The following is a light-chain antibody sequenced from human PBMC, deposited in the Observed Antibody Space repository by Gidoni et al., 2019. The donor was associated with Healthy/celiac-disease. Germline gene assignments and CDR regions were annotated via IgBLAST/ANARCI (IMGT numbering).Light chain of an antibody. CDR1: QSISSW. J-gene: IGKJ2*04. CDR2: KAS. CDR3: QQYNSYSGGS. Sequence: DIQMTQSTSTLSASVGDRVTITCRASQSISSWLAWYQQKPGKAPKLLIYKASSLESGVPSRFSGSGSGTEFTLTISSLQPDDFATYYCQQYNSYSGGSFGQGTKLEIK. V-gene: IGKV1-5*03.